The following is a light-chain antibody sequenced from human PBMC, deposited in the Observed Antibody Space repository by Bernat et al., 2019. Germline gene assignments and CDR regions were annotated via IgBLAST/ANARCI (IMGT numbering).Light chain of an antibody. Sequence: QLVLTQSPSASASLGASVKLTCTLSSGHSSYAIVWHQQQPEKAPRYLMKLNSDGSHSKGDGIPDRFSGSSSGAERYLTISSLQSEDEADYYCQTWGTGIWVFGGGTKLTVL. V-gene: IGLV4-69*01. CDR2: LNSDGSH. CDR3: QTWGTGIWV. CDR1: SGHSSYA. J-gene: IGLJ3*02.